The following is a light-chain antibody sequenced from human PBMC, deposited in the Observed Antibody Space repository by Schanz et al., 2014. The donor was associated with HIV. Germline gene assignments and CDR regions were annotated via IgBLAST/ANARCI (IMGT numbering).Light chain of an antibody. CDR1: QSVSSSY. Sequence: EIVLTQSPGTLSLSPGERATLSCRASQSVSSSYLAWYQQKPGQAPRLLIYGASTRATGIPARFSGSGSGTEFTLTINSLQSEDFATYYCQQSYSSPPYTFGGGTKVETK. V-gene: IGKV3-20*01. CDR2: GAS. J-gene: IGKJ4*01. CDR3: QQSYSSPPYT.